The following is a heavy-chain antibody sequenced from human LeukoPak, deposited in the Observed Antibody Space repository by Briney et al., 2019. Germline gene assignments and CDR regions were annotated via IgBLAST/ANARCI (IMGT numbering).Heavy chain of an antibody. D-gene: IGHD5-12*01. V-gene: IGHV4-59*08. Sequence: WETLSLTCTVSGDSIITYYWSWIRQPPGKGLEWIGYMYYSGSTNYNPSLKSRVTISVDKSRNQFSLTLSSVTAADTAVYYCARHSRGYVSEFGYWGQGTLLSVSS. J-gene: IGHJ4*02. CDR1: GDSIITYY. CDR3: ARHSRGYVSEFGY. CDR2: MYYSGST.